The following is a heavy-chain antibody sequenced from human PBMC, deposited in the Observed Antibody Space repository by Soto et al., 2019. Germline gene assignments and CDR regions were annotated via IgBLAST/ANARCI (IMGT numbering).Heavy chain of an antibody. V-gene: IGHV3-23*01. Sequence: GGSLRLSCAASGFTFSSYAMSWVRQAPGKGLEWVSAISGSGGSTYYADSVKGRFTISRDNSKNTLYLQMNSLRAEDTAVYYCAKDRGYDFWSGYYTAPDAFDIWGQGTMVTVSS. D-gene: IGHD3-3*01. CDR3: AKDRGYDFWSGYYTAPDAFDI. J-gene: IGHJ3*02. CDR1: GFTFSSYA. CDR2: ISGSGGST.